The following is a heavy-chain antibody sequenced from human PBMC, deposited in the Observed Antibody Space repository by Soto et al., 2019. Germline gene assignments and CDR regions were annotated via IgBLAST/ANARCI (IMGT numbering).Heavy chain of an antibody. CDR1: GFTFSSYS. V-gene: IGHV3-21*01. J-gene: IGHJ4*02. CDR2: ISSSSSYI. D-gene: IGHD5-18*01. CDR3: ARGIDTAMVTEGYFDY. Sequence: GSLRLSCAASGFTFSSYSMNWVRQAPGKGLEWVSSISSSSSYIYYADSVKSRFTISRDNAKNSLYLQMNSLRAEDTAVYYCARGIDTAMVTEGYFDYWGQGTLVTVSS.